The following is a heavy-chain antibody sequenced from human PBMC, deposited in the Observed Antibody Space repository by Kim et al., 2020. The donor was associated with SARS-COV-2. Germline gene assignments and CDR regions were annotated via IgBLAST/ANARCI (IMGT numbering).Heavy chain of an antibody. CDR1: GFTFDDYA. CDR3: AKDIGYASGSPDY. Sequence: SLRLSCAASGFTFDDYAMHWDRQAPGKGLERVSGISWNSGSIGYADSVKGRFTLSRDNAKNSMYLQMNSLRAEDTALYYWAKDIGYASGSPDYWGQGTLVTVSS. CDR2: ISWNSGSI. J-gene: IGHJ4*02. D-gene: IGHD3-10*01. V-gene: IGHV3-9*01.